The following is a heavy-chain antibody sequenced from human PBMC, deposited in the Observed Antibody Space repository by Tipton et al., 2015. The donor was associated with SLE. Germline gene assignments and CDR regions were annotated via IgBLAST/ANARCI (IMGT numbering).Heavy chain of an antibody. CDR3: ASHRGLGAHPGY. CDR2: LYTSGST. V-gene: IGHV4-61*09. CDR1: GGSISSGSYY. Sequence: TLSLTCTVSGGSISSGSYYWSWIRQPAGKGLEWIGYLYTSGSTNYNPSLKSRVTISVDTSKNQFSLKLSSVTAADTAVYYCASHRGLGAHPGYWGQGTLVTVSS. J-gene: IGHJ4*02. D-gene: IGHD3/OR15-3a*01.